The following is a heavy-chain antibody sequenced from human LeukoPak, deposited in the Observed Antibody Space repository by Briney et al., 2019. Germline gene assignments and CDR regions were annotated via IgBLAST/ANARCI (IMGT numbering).Heavy chain of an antibody. CDR3: AKGVAGTPDY. Sequence: PGGSLRLSCAASGFTFSSYAMSWVRQAPGKGLEWVSDITSSGDSTYYADSVKGRFTISRDNSKNTLYLQMNSLRAEDTAVYYCAKGVAGTPDYWGQGTLVTVSS. V-gene: IGHV3-23*01. D-gene: IGHD6-19*01. CDR1: GFTFSSYA. J-gene: IGHJ4*02. CDR2: ITSSGDST.